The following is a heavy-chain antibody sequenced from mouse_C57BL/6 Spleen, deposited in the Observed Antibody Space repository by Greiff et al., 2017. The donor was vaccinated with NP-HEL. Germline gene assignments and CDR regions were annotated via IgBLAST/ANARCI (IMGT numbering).Heavy chain of an antibody. CDR3: AKSGWDVGAY. CDR1: GYTFTSYW. CDR2: IYPGSGST. J-gene: IGHJ3*01. D-gene: IGHD3-1*01. V-gene: IGHV1-55*01. Sequence: QVQLQQPGAELVKPGASVKMSCKASGYTFTSYWITWVKQRPGQGLEWIGEIYPGSGSTNYNEKFKSKATLTVDKSSSTAYMQLSSLTSEDSAVYYWAKSGWDVGAYWGQGTLVTVSA.